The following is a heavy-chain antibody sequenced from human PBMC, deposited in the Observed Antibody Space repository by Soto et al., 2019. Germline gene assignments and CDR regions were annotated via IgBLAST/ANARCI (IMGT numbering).Heavy chain of an antibody. CDR3: ARLGPCSGGRCYYPSYYYYDMDV. D-gene: IGHD2-15*01. Sequence: GESLKISCKASGYSFTNYWVAWVRQMPGKGLEWMGIVYPDDSDTRYSPSFQGQVTISVDMSITTTYLQWSSLRASDTAMYYCARLGPCSGGRCYYPSYYYYDMDVWGQGTTVTVYS. CDR2: VYPDDSDT. J-gene: IGHJ6*02. V-gene: IGHV5-51*01. CDR1: GYSFTNYW.